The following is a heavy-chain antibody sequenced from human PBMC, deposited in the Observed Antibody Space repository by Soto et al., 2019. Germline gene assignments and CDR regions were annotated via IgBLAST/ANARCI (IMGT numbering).Heavy chain of an antibody. CDR2: INPLSGDT. V-gene: IGHV1-2*02. CDR3: ARQQDRGIVAVGFAY. Sequence: QVQLVQSGAEVKKPGASVKVSCKASEYTFTAYYIHWVRQAPGQGLEWMGWINPLSGDTTYAQKFQGRVTMTRDTSIGTAYMELSSLLSDDTAVYYCARQQDRGIVAVGFAYWGQGTLVTVSS. D-gene: IGHD1-26*01. CDR1: EYTFTAYY. J-gene: IGHJ4*02.